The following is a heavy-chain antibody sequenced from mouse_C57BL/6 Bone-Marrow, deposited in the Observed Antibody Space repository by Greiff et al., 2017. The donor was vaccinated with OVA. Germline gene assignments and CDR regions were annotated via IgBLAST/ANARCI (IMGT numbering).Heavy chain of an antibody. Sequence: QVQLKQPGAELVKPGASVKLSCKASGYTFTSYWMQWVKQRPGQGLEWIGEIDPSDSYTNYNQKFKGKATLTVDTSSSTAYMQLSSLTSEDSAVYYCAREGYYSIPFAYWGQGTLVTVSA. CDR3: AREGYYSIPFAY. CDR1: GYTFTSYW. V-gene: IGHV1-50*01. CDR2: IDPSDSYT. J-gene: IGHJ3*01. D-gene: IGHD2-5*01.